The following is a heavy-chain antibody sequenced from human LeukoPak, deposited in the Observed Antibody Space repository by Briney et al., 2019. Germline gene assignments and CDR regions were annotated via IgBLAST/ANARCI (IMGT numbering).Heavy chain of an antibody. V-gene: IGHV1-69*06. Sequence: SVKVSCKASGGTFSSYAISWVRQAPGQGLEWMGGIIPIFGTANYAQKFQGRVTITADKSTSTAYMELSSLRSEDTAVYYCARAPRPYYYDSSGYYYEHFQHWGQGTLVTVSS. CDR1: GGTFSSYA. J-gene: IGHJ1*01. CDR3: ARAPRPYYYDSSGYYYEHFQH. D-gene: IGHD3-22*01. CDR2: IIPIFGTA.